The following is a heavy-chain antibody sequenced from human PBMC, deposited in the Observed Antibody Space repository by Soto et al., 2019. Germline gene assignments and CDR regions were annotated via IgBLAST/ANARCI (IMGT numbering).Heavy chain of an antibody. Sequence: FLSPSGAASGFTFRGSAIHWVLQGSGEWLEWVGRIRSKANSYATAYAASVKGRFTISRDDSKNTAYLQMNSLKTEDTAVYYCTRHYDSSGYYYWFDPWGQGTLVTVSS. D-gene: IGHD3-22*01. CDR1: GFTFRGSA. CDR3: TRHYDSSGYYYWFDP. V-gene: IGHV3-73*01. CDR2: IRSKANSYAT. J-gene: IGHJ5*02.